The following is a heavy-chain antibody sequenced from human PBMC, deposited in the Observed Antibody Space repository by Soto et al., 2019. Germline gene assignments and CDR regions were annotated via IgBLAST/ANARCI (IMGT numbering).Heavy chain of an antibody. D-gene: IGHD1-26*01. Sequence: ASLKFSCKASGYTFTGYYMYWVRQAPGQGLEWIGWSNPNSGGTNYAQKFQGWVTMTRDTSISTAYMEMSRLRSDDTAVYYCARDPSWELNFDYWGQGTLVNVAS. V-gene: IGHV1-2*04. J-gene: IGHJ4*02. CDR3: ARDPSWELNFDY. CDR1: GYTFTGYY. CDR2: SNPNSGGT.